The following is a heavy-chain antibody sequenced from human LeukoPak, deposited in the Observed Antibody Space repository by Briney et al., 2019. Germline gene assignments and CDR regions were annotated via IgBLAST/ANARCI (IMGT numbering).Heavy chain of an antibody. D-gene: IGHD4-17*01. CDR3: ARARSHGDYFDY. J-gene: IGHJ4*02. Sequence: SQTLSLTCTVSGGSISSGGYYWSWIRQHPGKGLEWIGYIYHSGSTHYNPSLKSRVTISVDTSKNQFSLKLSSVTAADTAVYYCARARSHGDYFDYWGQGTLVTVSS. V-gene: IGHV4-31*03. CDR1: GGSISSGGYY. CDR2: IYHSGST.